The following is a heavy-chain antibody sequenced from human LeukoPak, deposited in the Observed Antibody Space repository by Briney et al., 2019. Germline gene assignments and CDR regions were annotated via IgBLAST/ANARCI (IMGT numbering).Heavy chain of an antibody. D-gene: IGHD4-23*01. V-gene: IGHV1-69*05. CDR3: ARVSAYGGNV. CDR1: GGTFSTYA. J-gene: IGHJ4*02. CDR2: IIPIFGTA. Sequence: SVKVSCXASGGTFSTYAISWVRQARGQGLEWMGGIIPIFGTANYAQKFQGRVTITTDESTSTAYMELSSLRSEDTAVYYCARVSAYGGNVWGQGTLVTVSS.